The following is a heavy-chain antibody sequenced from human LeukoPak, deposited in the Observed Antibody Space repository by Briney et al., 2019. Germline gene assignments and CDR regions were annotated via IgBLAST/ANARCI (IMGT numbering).Heavy chain of an antibody. CDR2: ISSYNGNT. D-gene: IGHD3-10*01. Sequence: ASVKVSCKASGYTFTSYGINWVRQAPGQGLEWMGWISSYNGNTNYAQKFQGRVTMTTDTSTATAFMELRSLRSDDTAVYYCARGGSGSYYARGGDYWGQGTLVTVSS. CDR1: GYTFTSYG. V-gene: IGHV1-18*01. J-gene: IGHJ4*02. CDR3: ARGGSGSYYARGGDY.